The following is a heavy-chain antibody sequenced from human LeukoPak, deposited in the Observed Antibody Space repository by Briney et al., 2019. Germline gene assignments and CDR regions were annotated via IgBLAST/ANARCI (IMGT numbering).Heavy chain of an antibody. CDR3: AREGSDFWSGYSKGYFDY. D-gene: IGHD3-3*01. V-gene: IGHV3-48*01. J-gene: IGHJ4*02. CDR1: GFTFSSYS. CDR2: IGSSVSTR. Sequence: GGSLRLSCAVSGFTFSSYSMNWIRRAPGKGLEWVSYIGSSVSTRYYADSVKGRFTISRDNGKHSLYLQMNSLRAEDTAVYYCAREGSDFWSGYSKGYFDYWGQGTLVTVSS.